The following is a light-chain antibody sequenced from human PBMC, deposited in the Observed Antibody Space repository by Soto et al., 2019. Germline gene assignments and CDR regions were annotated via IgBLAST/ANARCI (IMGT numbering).Light chain of an antibody. CDR1: QTISRW. V-gene: IGKV1-5*01. CDR3: QQYNNWPPYT. J-gene: IGKJ2*01. Sequence: DIHLIQSPSTLSASVGDRVTITCRANQTISRWLAWYQQKPGKAPKFLIYDASTLESGVPSRFSGSGSGTEFTLTISSLQSEDFAVYYCQQYNNWPPYTFGQGSKEDIK. CDR2: DAS.